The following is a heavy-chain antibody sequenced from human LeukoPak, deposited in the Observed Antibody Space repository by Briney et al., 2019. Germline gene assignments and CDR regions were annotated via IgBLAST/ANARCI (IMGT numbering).Heavy chain of an antibody. V-gene: IGHV1-18*01. D-gene: IGHD6-19*01. J-gene: IGHJ4*02. CDR1: GYTFTSYG. CDR3: ARDRVIAVAGNSHDY. Sequence: ASVKVSCKASGYTFTSYGISWVRQAPGQGLEWMGWISAYNGNTNYAQKLQGRATMTTDTSTSTAYMELRSLRSDDTAVYYCARDRVIAVAGNSHDYWGQGTLVTVSS. CDR2: ISAYNGNT.